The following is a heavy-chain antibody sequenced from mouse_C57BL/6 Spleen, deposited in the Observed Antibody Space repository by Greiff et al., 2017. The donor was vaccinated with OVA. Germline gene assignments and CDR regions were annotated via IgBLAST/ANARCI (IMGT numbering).Heavy chain of an antibody. J-gene: IGHJ2*01. CDR2: IYPGDGDT. CDR1: GYAFSSSW. V-gene: IGHV1-82*01. D-gene: IGHD1-1*01. Sequence: QVQLQQSGPELVKPGASVKISCKASGYAFSSSWMNWVKQRPGKGLEWIGRIYPGDGDTNYNGKFEGKATLTADKSSSTAYMQLSSLTSEDSAVYFCARRGGSSFFDYWGQGTTLTVSS. CDR3: ARRGGSSFFDY.